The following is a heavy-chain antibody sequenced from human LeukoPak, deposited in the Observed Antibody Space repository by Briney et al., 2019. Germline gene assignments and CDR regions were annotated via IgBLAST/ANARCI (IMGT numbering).Heavy chain of an antibody. J-gene: IGHJ4*02. CDR1: GYTFIRSY. Sequence: ASVKVSCRASGYTFIRSYMHWVRQAPGQGLEWMGLINPSGGNTIYAQKFQGRVSMTRDTSTSTVYMELSSLRSEDAAVYYCASGDYAGYFDYWGQGTLVTVSS. CDR3: ASGDYAGYFDY. D-gene: IGHD4-17*01. V-gene: IGHV1-46*01. CDR2: INPSGGNT.